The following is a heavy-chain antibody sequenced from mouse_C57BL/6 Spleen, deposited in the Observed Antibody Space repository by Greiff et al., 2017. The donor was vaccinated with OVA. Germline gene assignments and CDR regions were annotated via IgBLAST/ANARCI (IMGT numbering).Heavy chain of an antibody. V-gene: IGHV10-1*01. J-gene: IGHJ4*01. CDR3: VTTVPIYYAMDY. CDR2: IRSKSNNYAT. CDR1: GFSFNTYA. D-gene: IGHD1-1*01. Sequence: DVQLQESGGGLVQPKGSLKLSCAASGFSFNTYAMNWVRQAPGKGLEWVARIRSKSNNYATYYADSVKDRFTISRDDSESMLYLQMNNLKTEDTAMYYCVTTVPIYYAMDYWGQGTSVTVSS.